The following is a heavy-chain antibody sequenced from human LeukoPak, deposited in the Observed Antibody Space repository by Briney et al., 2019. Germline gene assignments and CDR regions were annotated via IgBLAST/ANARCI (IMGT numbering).Heavy chain of an antibody. CDR3: ARDTLRIAAAAHFAGSGY. V-gene: IGHV1-3*01. J-gene: IGHJ4*02. CDR1: GYTFTSYA. D-gene: IGHD6-13*01. CDR2: INAGNGNT. Sequence: ASVKVSCKASGYTFTSYAMHWVRQAPGQRLEWMGWINAGNGNTKYSQKFQGRVTITRDTSSSTAYMELSSLRSEDTAVYYCARDTLRIAAAAHFAGSGYWGQGTLVTVSS.